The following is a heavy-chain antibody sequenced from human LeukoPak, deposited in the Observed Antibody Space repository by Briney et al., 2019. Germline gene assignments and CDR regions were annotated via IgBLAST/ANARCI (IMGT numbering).Heavy chain of an antibody. Sequence: SETLSLTCTVSGGSISSSSYYWGWIRQPPGKGLEWIGSMYYSGSTNYNPSLKSRVTISVDTSKNQFSLKLSSVTAADTAVYYCARDLRLSPYSGGWPLDYWGQGTLVTVSS. CDR1: GGSISSSSYY. D-gene: IGHD6-19*01. J-gene: IGHJ4*02. V-gene: IGHV4-39*07. CDR3: ARDLRLSPYSGGWPLDY. CDR2: MYYSGST.